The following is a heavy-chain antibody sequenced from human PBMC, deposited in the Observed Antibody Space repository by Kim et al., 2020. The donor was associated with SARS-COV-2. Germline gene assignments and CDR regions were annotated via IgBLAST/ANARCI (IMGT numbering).Heavy chain of an antibody. CDR2: IYTSGST. J-gene: IGHJ6*02. CDR1: GGSISSGSYY. D-gene: IGHD3-22*01. Sequence: SETLSLTCTVSGGSISSGSYYWSWIRQPAGKGLEWIGRIYTSGSTNYNPSLKSRVTISVDTSKNQFSLRLSSVTAADTAVYYCAREGKEYYDSSGYYRNYYYYGMEVWGQGTPVTVSS. V-gene: IGHV4-61*02. CDR3: AREGKEYYDSSGYYRNYYYYGMEV.